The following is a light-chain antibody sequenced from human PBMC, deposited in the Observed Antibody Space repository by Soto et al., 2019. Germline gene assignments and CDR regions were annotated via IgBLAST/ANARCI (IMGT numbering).Light chain of an antibody. CDR2: DVS. CDR3: QQFNSYPIT. Sequence: AIQLTQSPSSLSASVGDSVTITCRASQDIRGALAWYQQKPGKAPKILIYDVSILESGVPSRFSGSSSGTDFTLTISSLQPGDFATYYCQQFNSYPITFGQGTRLEIK. CDR1: QDIRGA. V-gene: IGKV1-13*02. J-gene: IGKJ5*01.